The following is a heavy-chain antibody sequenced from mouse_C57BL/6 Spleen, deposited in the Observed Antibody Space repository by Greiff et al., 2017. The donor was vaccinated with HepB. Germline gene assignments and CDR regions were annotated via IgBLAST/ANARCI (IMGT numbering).Heavy chain of an antibody. CDR1: GFTFSSYA. CDR3: ARDRDYYGSRGPLDY. D-gene: IGHD1-1*01. J-gene: IGHJ2*01. CDR2: ISDGGSYT. V-gene: IGHV5-4*01. Sequence: EVQVVESGGGLVKPGGSLKLSCAASGFTFSSYAMSWVRQTPEKRLEWVATISDGGSYTYYPDNVKGRFTISRDNAKNNLYLQMSHLKSEDTAMYYCARDRDYYGSRGPLDYWGQGTTLTVSS.